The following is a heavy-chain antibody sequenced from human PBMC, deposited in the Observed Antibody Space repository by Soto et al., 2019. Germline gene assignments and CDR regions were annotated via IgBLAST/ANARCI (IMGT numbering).Heavy chain of an antibody. V-gene: IGHV3-53*01. Sequence: EVQLVESGGGLIQAGGSLRLSCAASGFTVSSNYMSWVRQAPGKGLEWVSVIYSGGSTYYADSVKGRFTISRDSSKNTGYLQINSLGAEDTAVYYCARDSPLTSARAFDIWGQGTVVTVSS. CDR2: IYSGGST. CDR3: ARDSPLTSARAFDI. CDR1: GFTVSSNY. J-gene: IGHJ3*02.